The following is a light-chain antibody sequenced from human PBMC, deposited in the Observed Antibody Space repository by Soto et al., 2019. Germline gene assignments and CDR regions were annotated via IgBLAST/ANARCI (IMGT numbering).Light chain of an antibody. CDR2: GAS. J-gene: IGKJ1*01. CDR1: QSVSHNY. V-gene: IGKV3-20*01. CDR3: QQYGSSGT. Sequence: EIVLTQSPGTLSLSAGARATLSCRASQSVSHNYLAWYKQKPGQAPRLLIYGASNRATRIPDRFSGIGSGTDFTLTISRLEPEDFAVYYCQQYGSSGTFGQGTKVDIK.